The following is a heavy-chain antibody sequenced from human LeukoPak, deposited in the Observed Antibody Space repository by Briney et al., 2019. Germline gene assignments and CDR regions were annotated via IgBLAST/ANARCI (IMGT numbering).Heavy chain of an antibody. Sequence: SETLSLTCTVSGGSISSYYWSWIRQSPGKGLEWIGYIYYSGSTKYNPSLKSRVTISVDNFRNQFSLKLTSVTAADTAVYFCARSIYSGSYSVYYYYGMDVWGQGTTVTVSS. CDR1: GGSISSYY. CDR3: ARSIYSGSYSVYYYYGMDV. V-gene: IGHV4-59*08. CDR2: IYYSGST. J-gene: IGHJ6*02. D-gene: IGHD1-26*01.